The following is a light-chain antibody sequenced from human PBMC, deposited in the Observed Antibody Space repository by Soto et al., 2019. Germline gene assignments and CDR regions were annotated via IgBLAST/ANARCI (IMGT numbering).Light chain of an antibody. V-gene: IGKV2-28*01. CDR1: QSLLYSNGYNY. CDR2: LGS. J-gene: IGKJ4*01. Sequence: DIVMTQSPLSLPVIPGEPASISCRSSQSLLYSNGYNYLDWYLQKPGQSPQLLIYLGSNRASGVPDRFSGSGSGTDFTLKISTVEAEDVGVYYCMQALQTPLTFGGGTKVEIK. CDR3: MQALQTPLT.